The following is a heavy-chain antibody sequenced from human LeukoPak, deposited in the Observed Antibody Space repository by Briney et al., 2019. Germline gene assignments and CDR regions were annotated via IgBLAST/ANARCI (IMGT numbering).Heavy chain of an antibody. CDR3: ARDLGVCSSTSCPPDAFDI. Sequence: PSETLSLTCTVSGGSISSYYWSWIRQPAGKGLEWIGRIYTSGSTNYNPSLKSRVTMSVDTSKNQFSLKLSSVTAADTAVYYCARDLGVCSSTSCPPDAFDIWGQGTMVTVSS. CDR1: GGSISSYY. J-gene: IGHJ3*02. V-gene: IGHV4-4*07. CDR2: IYTSGST. D-gene: IGHD2-2*01.